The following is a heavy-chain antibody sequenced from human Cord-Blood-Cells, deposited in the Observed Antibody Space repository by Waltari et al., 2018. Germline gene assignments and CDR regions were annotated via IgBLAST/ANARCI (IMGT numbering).Heavy chain of an antibody. CDR2: IKQDGSEK. V-gene: IGHV3-7*01. D-gene: IGHD7-27*01. J-gene: IGHJ3*02. CDR1: GFTFSSYG. CDR3: ARTNWGLKAFDI. Sequence: EVQLVESGGGLVQPGGSLRLSCAASGFTFSSYGMSWVCQAPGKGLEWVANIKQDGSEKYYVDSVKGRFTISRDNAKNSLYLQMNSLRAEDTAVYYCARTNWGLKAFDIWGQGTMVTVSS.